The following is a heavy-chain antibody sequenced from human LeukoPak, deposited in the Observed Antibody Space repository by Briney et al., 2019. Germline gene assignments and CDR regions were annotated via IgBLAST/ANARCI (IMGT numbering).Heavy chain of an antibody. Sequence: TGGSLRLSCAASGFTFSSYGMHWVRQAPGKGLEWVAVISYDGSDKYYADSVKGRFTISRDNSKNTLYLQMNSLRAEDTAVYYCAKEGYSGSYPGYFDYWGQGTLVTVSS. J-gene: IGHJ4*02. CDR2: ISYDGSDK. D-gene: IGHD1-26*01. CDR3: AKEGYSGSYPGYFDY. V-gene: IGHV3-30*18. CDR1: GFTFSSYG.